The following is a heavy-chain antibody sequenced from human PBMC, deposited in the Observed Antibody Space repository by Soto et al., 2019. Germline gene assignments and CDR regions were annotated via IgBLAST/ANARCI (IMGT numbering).Heavy chain of an antibody. Sequence: SQTLSLTCAISGDSVSSNSAAWNWIRQSPSRGLEWLGRTYYRSKWYNGYAVSVKSRITINPDASKNQFSLQLNSVTPEDTAVYYCARVGYYYDSSGYYYDPWGQGTLVTVSS. CDR2: TYYRSKWYN. CDR1: GDSVSSNSAA. J-gene: IGHJ5*02. V-gene: IGHV6-1*01. D-gene: IGHD3-22*01. CDR3: ARVGYYYDSSGYYYDP.